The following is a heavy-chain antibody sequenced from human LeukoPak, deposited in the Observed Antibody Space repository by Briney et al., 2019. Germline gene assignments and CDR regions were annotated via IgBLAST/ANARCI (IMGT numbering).Heavy chain of an antibody. CDR2: IKQDGSEK. D-gene: IGHD3-16*01. J-gene: IGHJ6*02. V-gene: IGHV3-7*01. Sequence: PGGSLRLSCAASGFIFSRYWMSWVRQAPGKGLEWVANIKQDGSEKYHVDSVKGRFTISRDNAKNSLYLQMNSLRGEDTAVYYCARVYDYVWGSYDLWRGGMDVWGQGTTVTVSS. CDR3: ARVYDYVWGSYDLWRGGMDV. CDR1: GFIFSRYW.